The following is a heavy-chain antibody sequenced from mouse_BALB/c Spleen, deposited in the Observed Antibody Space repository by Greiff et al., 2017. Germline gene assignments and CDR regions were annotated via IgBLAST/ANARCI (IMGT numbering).Heavy chain of an antibody. J-gene: IGHJ2*01. D-gene: IGHD3-1*01. CDR2: ISDGGSYT. CDR3: ARGKLGSLFDY. CDR1: GFTFSDYY. Sequence: DVMLVESGGGLVKPGGSLKLSCAASGFTFSDYYMYWVRQTPEKRLEWVATISDGGSYTYYPDSVKGRFTISRDNAKNNLYLQMSSLKSEDTAMYYCARGKLGSLFDYWGQGTTLTVSS. V-gene: IGHV5-4*02.